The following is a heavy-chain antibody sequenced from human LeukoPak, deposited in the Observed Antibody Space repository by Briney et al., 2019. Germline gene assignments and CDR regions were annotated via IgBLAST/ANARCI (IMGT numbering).Heavy chain of an antibody. V-gene: IGHV3-48*03. CDR2: ISSSGSSI. CDR3: VRGASGSC. CDR1: GFIFNTYE. Sequence: GGSLRLPCAASGFIFNTYEMHWVRQAPGKGLEWVSYISSSGSSIHHADSVKGRFTISRDNAKNSLYLQMNSLRAEDTAVYYCVRGASGSCWGQGTLVTVSS. J-gene: IGHJ4*02. D-gene: IGHD1-26*01.